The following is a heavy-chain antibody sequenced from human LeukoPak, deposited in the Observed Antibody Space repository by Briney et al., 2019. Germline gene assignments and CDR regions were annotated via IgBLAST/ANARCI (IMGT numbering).Heavy chain of an antibody. Sequence: SETLCLTCTVSGGSISSYYWSWIRQPPGEGLEWIGYIYYSGSTNYNPSLKSRVTISVDTSKNQFSLKLSSVTAADTAVYYCARDDYGGNSDDAFDIWGQGTMVTISS. V-gene: IGHV4-59*01. D-gene: IGHD4-23*01. CDR3: ARDDYGGNSDDAFDI. J-gene: IGHJ3*02. CDR1: GGSISSYY. CDR2: IYYSGST.